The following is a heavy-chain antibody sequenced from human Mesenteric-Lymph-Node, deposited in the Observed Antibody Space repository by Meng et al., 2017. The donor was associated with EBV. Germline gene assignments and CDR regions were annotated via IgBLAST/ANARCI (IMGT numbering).Heavy chain of an antibody. CDR1: GGSFSGYS. V-gene: IGHV4-34*01. CDR3: ARQGYCRTTTCSTWFDP. D-gene: IGHD2-2*01. CDR2: IHHSETT. J-gene: IGHJ5*02. Sequence: QVQLQQWGAGLLKPSXXLSLTCVIYGGSFSGYSWNWIRQAPGKGLEWIGKIHHSETTDYNPSLKDRVIISADTSKNQFSLKLTSVTAADTAVYYCARQGYCRTTTCSTWFDPWGQGTLVTVSS.